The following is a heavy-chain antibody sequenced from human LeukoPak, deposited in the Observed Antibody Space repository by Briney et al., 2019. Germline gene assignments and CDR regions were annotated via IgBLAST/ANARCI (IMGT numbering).Heavy chain of an antibody. CDR3: ARYEKTAMDLRNNWFDP. D-gene: IGHD5-18*01. CDR1: GGSISSGGYY. J-gene: IGHJ5*02. Sequence: SQTLSLTCTVSGGSISSGGYYWSWIRQHPGKGLEWIGYIYYSGSTYYNPSLKSRVTISVDTSKNQFSLKLSSVTAADTAVYYCARYEKTAMDLRNNWFDPWGQGTLVTVSS. CDR2: IYYSGST. V-gene: IGHV4-31*03.